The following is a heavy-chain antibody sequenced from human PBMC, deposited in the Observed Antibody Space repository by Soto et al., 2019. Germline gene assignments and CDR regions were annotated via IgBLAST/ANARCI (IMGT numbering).Heavy chain of an antibody. Sequence: QVQLVQSGAEVKKPGASVKVSCSTSGYTFTSYLMHWVRQAPGQRLEWMGWINAGNGNTKYSQKLPGRVTITRDTPASTAHMELSSLRSEDTAVYYCAREGKTYSSSVYFYYYMDVWGKWTTVTVSS. CDR2: INAGNGNT. CDR3: AREGKTYSSSVYFYYYMDV. J-gene: IGHJ6*03. CDR1: GYTFTSYL. V-gene: IGHV1-3*01. D-gene: IGHD6-6*01.